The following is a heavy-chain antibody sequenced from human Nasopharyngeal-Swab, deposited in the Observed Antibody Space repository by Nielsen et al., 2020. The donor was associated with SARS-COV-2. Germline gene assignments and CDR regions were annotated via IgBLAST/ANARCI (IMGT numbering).Heavy chain of an antibody. D-gene: IGHD1-1*01. V-gene: IGHV2-70*11. CDR3: ARITSWNGDFDY. Sequence: SGPTLVKPTQTLTLTCTLSGFSLSTSGMYVGWIRQPPGKALEWLARIDWDDDKYYSTSLKSRLSTSKDTSKNQVVLTMTNMDPVDTATYYCARITSWNGDFDYWGQGTLVTVSS. J-gene: IGHJ4*02. CDR1: GFSLSTSGMY. CDR2: IDWDDDK.